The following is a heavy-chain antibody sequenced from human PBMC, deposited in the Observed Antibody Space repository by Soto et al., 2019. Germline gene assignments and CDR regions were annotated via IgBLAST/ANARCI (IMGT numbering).Heavy chain of an antibody. CDR2: INPNSGGT. CDR3: ARDGKAATQNWFDP. Sequence: ASVKVSCKASGYTFTGYYMHWVRQAPGQGLEWMGWINPNSGGTNYAQKFQGWVTMTRDTSISTAYMELSRLRSDYTAVYYCARDGKAATQNWFDPWGQGTLVTVSS. D-gene: IGHD2-15*01. V-gene: IGHV1-2*04. CDR1: GYTFTGYY. J-gene: IGHJ5*02.